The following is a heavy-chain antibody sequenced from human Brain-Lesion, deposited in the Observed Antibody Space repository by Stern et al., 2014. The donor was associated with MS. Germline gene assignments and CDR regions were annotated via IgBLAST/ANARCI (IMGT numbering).Heavy chain of an antibody. J-gene: IGHJ6*02. D-gene: IGHD2-2*01. CDR1: GGSISSGGYY. Sequence: VQLVESGPGLVKPSQTLSLSCTVSGGSISSGGYYWSWIRQPAGKGLEWIGRIFNSGSTSYNPSLKSRVPISIDPSKNHFSLRLNPMTAADTAVYYCARGRVVPGFQYYATDVWGQGTTVIVSS. V-gene: IGHV4-61*02. CDR3: ARGRVVPGFQYYATDV. CDR2: IFNSGST.